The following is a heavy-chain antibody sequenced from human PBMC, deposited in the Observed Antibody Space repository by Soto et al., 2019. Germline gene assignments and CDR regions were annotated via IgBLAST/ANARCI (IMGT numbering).Heavy chain of an antibody. CDR2: IYPGDSDT. V-gene: IGHV5-51*01. J-gene: IGHJ4*02. D-gene: IGHD6-19*01. Sequence: ESLKVSFKGSGYRFTSYWIVGVRQMPGKGLEWMGIIYPGDSDTRYSPSFQGQVTISADKSISTAYLQWSSLKASDTAMYYCARLPPVAGPNFDYWGQGTLVTV. CDR3: ARLPPVAGPNFDY. CDR1: GYRFTSYW.